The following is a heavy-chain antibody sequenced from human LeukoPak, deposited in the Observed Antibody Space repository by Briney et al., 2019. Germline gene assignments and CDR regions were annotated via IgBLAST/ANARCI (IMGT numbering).Heavy chain of an antibody. J-gene: IGHJ4*02. Sequence: ASVKVSCKASGYTFTNYGISWVRQAPGQGLEWMGWISAYNGNTNYAQKLQGRVTMTTDTSTSTAYMELRSLRSDDTAVYYCARAAYCSGGSCYSYFDYWGQGALVTVSS. D-gene: IGHD2-15*01. CDR3: ARAAYCSGGSCYSYFDY. CDR1: GYTFTNYG. V-gene: IGHV1-18*01. CDR2: ISAYNGNT.